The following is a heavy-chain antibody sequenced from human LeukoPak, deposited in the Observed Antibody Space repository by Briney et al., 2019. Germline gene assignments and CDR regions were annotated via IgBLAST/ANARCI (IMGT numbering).Heavy chain of an antibody. Sequence: SETLSLTCTVSGGSISSSNYYWGWIRQPPGKGLEWIGTIHHSGNTYYNPSLKGRVTISIDKSRNQFSLKLTSVTAADTAVYYCAREMATQVYFDYWGQGTLVTVSS. D-gene: IGHD5-24*01. J-gene: IGHJ4*02. CDR1: GGSISSSNYY. CDR3: AREMATQVYFDY. CDR2: IHHSGNT. V-gene: IGHV4-39*07.